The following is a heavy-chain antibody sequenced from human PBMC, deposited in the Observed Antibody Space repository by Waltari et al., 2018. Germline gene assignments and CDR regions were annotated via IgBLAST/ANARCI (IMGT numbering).Heavy chain of an antibody. CDR2: INSEGSST. D-gene: IGHD2-15*01. CDR1: GITFNTHW. J-gene: IGHJ1*01. V-gene: IGHV3-74*01. Sequence: EVQLVESGGGLVQPGGSLRLSCAASGITFNTHWMHWVRQAPGKGLVWFSRINSEGSSTSYADSVKGRFTISRDNAKNTLYLEMKSLRAEDTAVYYCAAPGGNDLEYLQRWGQGTLVTVSS. CDR3: AAPGGNDLEYLQR.